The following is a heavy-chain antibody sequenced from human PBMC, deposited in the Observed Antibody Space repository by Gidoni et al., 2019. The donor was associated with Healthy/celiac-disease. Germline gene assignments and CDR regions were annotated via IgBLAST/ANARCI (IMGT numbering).Heavy chain of an antibody. CDR3: ARVSYYYDSSGYYEFDY. Sequence: NWVRQATGQGLEWMGWMNPNSGNTGYAQKFQGRVTMTRNTSRSTAYMELSSLRSEDTAVYYCARVSYYYDSSGYYEFDYWGQGTLVTVSS. CDR2: MNPNSGNT. J-gene: IGHJ4*02. V-gene: IGHV1-8*01. D-gene: IGHD3-22*01.